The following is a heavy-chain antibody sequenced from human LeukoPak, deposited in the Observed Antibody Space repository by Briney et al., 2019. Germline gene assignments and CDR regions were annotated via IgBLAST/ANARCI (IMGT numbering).Heavy chain of an antibody. CDR3: VEGWLGDY. CDR2: IYYSGST. J-gene: IGHJ4*02. CDR1: GGSISSSSYY. D-gene: IGHD5-12*01. V-gene: IGHV4-39*01. Sequence: SETLSLTCTVSGGSISSSSYYCGWIRQPPGKGLEWIGSIYYSGSTYYNPSLKSRVTISVDTSKNQFSLKLSSVTAADTAVYYCVEGWLGDYWGQGTLVTVSS.